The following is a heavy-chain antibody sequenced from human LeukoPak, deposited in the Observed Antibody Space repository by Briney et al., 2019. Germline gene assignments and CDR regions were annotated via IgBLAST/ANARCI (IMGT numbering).Heavy chain of an antibody. Sequence: GGSLRLSCAASGFSFNNYVMSWVRQAPGKGLEWVSAISGDGARTYYAGSVKGRFTISRDNSKNTLDLQMNSLRAEDTAIYYCAKTVVVITFRFDSWGQGSLVTVSS. D-gene: IGHD2-21*01. CDR2: ISGDGART. J-gene: IGHJ4*02. V-gene: IGHV3-23*01. CDR1: GFSFNNYV. CDR3: AKTVVVITFRFDS.